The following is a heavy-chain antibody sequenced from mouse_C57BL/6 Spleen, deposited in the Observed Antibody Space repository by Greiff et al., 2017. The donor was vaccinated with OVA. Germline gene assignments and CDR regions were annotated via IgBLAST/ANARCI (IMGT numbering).Heavy chain of an antibody. CDR3: ARSYDYDSFAY. CDR2: IYTRDGST. CDR1: GYTFTSYD. V-gene: IGHV1-85*01. J-gene: IGHJ2*01. Sequence: QVQLKESGPELVKPGASVKLSCKASGYTFTSYDINWVKQRPGQGLEWIGWIYTRDGSTKNNEKFKGKAKLNVDTAAITAYMELHSLTSEASAVYFCARSYDYDSFAYWGQGTTLTVSS. D-gene: IGHD2-4*01.